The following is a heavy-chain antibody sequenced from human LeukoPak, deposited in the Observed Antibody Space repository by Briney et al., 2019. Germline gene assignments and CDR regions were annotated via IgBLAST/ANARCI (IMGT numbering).Heavy chain of an antibody. CDR3: AKDPEPYVDIVVYGMDV. V-gene: IGHV3-23*01. J-gene: IGHJ6*02. Sequence: QPGGSLRLSCAASGFTFSSYAMSWVRQAPGKGLEWVSAISGSGGSTYYADSVKGRFTISRDNSKNTLYLQMNSLRAEDTAVYYCAKDPEPYVDIVVYGMDVWGQGTTVTVSS. D-gene: IGHD5-12*01. CDR1: GFTFSSYA. CDR2: ISGSGGST.